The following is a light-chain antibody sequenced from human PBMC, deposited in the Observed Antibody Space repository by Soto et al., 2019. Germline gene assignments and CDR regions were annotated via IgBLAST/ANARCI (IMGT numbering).Light chain of an antibody. J-gene: IGKJ2*01. V-gene: IGKV3-15*01. CDR3: QQYNKWPPVT. CDR2: GAS. CDR1: QVVGSN. Sequence: EIVLTQSPATLSVSPGERATLSCRASQVVGSNLAWYQQKSGQAPRLLIYGASARATGIPARFSGSGSGTEFTLTISSLQSEDFAVYSCQQYNKWPPVTFGQGTKLEIK.